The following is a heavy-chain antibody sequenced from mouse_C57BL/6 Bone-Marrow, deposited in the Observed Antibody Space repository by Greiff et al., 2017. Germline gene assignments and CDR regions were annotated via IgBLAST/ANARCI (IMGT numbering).Heavy chain of an antibody. CDR2: IDPETGGT. D-gene: IGHD2-2*01. Sequence: VQLQQPGAELVRPGASVTLSCKASGYTFTDYEMHWVKQTPVHGLEWIGAIDPETGGTAYNQKFKGKAILTADKSSSTAYMELRSLTSEDSAVYYCTRGYGDGLAYWGQGTSVTVSA. J-gene: IGHJ4*01. CDR3: TRGYGDGLAY. V-gene: IGHV1-15*01. CDR1: GYTFTDYE.